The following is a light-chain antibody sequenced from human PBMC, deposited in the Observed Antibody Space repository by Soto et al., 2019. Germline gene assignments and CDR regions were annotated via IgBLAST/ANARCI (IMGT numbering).Light chain of an antibody. V-gene: IGLV2-14*01. CDR2: EVS. CDR3: TSYTSSSSVV. CDR1: GSDIGGYNY. Sequence: QSVLTQPASVSGSPGQSITISCTGTGSDIGGYNYVSWYQQHPGKAPKVMIYEVSNRPSGVSNRFSASKSGNTASLTISGLQDEDEADYYCTSYTSSSSVVFGGGTKLTVL. J-gene: IGLJ2*01.